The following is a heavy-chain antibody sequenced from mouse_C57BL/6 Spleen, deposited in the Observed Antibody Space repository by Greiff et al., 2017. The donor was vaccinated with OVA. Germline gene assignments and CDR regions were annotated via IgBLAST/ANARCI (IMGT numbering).Heavy chain of an antibody. Sequence: QVQLKQPGAELVRPGSSVKLSCKASGYTFTSYWMHWVKQRPIQGLEWIGNIDPSDSETHYNQKFKDKATLTVDKSSSTAYMQLSSLTSEDSAVYYCARSFDYGGDYWGQGTTLTVSS. CDR2: IDPSDSET. J-gene: IGHJ2*01. CDR1: GYTFTSYW. V-gene: IGHV1-52*01. CDR3: ARSFDYGGDY. D-gene: IGHD2-4*01.